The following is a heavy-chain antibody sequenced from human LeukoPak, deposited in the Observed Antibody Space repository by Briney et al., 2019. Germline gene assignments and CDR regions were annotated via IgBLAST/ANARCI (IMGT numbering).Heavy chain of an antibody. J-gene: IGHJ3*02. CDR3: ARGNAHVFDI. CDR2: INSDGSGI. CDR1: GFTLSSYW. Sequence: PGGSLRLSCAVSGFTLSSYWMHWVRQLPGKGLVWVSRINSDGSGISYAGSVKGRFTISRDNAKNTLYLQMNSLRAEDTAVYYCARGNAHVFDIWGQGTMVTVSS. V-gene: IGHV3-74*01.